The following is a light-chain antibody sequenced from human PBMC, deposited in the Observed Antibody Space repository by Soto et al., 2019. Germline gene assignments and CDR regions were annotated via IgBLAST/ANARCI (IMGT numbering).Light chain of an antibody. J-gene: IGKJ1*01. CDR3: QQRSNWPRT. CDR2: DAS. V-gene: IGKV3-11*01. Sequence: EIVLTQSPATLSLSPGERATLSCRASQSVSSYLAWYQQKPGQAPMLLIYDASNRATGIPARFSGSGSGTDFTLTISSLEPEDFAVYYCQQRSNWPRTCGQGTKVEIK. CDR1: QSVSSY.